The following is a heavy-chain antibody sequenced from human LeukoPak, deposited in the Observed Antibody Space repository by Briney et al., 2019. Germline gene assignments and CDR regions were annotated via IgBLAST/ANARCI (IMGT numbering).Heavy chain of an antibody. D-gene: IGHD1-7*01. CDR3: ARRIPSTPNWNYGYFDL. CDR2: INHSGST. CDR1: GGSISSGGYY. V-gene: IGHV4-30-2*01. J-gene: IGHJ2*01. Sequence: SQTLSLTCTVSGGSISSGGYYWSWIRQPPGKGLEWIGEINHSGSTNYNPSLKSRVTISVDTSKNQFSLKLSSVTAADTAVYYCARRIPSTPNWNYGYFDLWGRGTLVTVSS.